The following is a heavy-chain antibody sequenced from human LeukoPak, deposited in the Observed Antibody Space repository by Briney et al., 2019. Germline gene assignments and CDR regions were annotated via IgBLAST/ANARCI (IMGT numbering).Heavy chain of an antibody. CDR1: GYTFTAYY. V-gene: IGHV1-2*02. CDR2: TIPNSGDT. J-gene: IGHJ3*01. CDR3: ARAKYSDLSPPAQVSAFDF. D-gene: IGHD1-26*01. Sequence: GASVKVSCKTSGYTFTAYYIHWIRQAPGQGLEWMGWTIPNSGDTKYAQKFQGRVTMTRDASISTAFMELSRVRFDDAAVYYCARAKYSDLSPPAQVSAFDFWGQGTMLTVSS.